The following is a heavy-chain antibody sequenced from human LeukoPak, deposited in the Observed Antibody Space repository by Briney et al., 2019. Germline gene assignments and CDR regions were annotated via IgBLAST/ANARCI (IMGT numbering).Heavy chain of an antibody. J-gene: IGHJ4*02. Sequence: GGSLRLSCSAFGFTFSNYAMHWVRQAPGKGLEYVSAISSNGGSTYSADSVKGRFTISRDNSKNTLYLQMSSLRAEDTAVYYCAKTGSTAYFDYWGQGTLVTASS. CDR3: AKTGSTAYFDY. CDR1: GFTFSNYA. CDR2: ISSNGGST. D-gene: IGHD1-7*01. V-gene: IGHV3-64D*06.